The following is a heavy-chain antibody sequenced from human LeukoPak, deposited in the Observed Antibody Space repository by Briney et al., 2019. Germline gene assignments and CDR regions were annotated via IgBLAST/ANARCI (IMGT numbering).Heavy chain of an antibody. CDR1: GGSISSSSYY. D-gene: IGHD5-12*01. CDR3: ATEVAPSDHYYYYGMDV. CDR2: IYYSGST. J-gene: IGHJ6*02. Sequence: SETLSLTCTVSGGSISSSSYYWGWIRQPPGKGLERIGSIYYSGSTYYNPSLKSRVTISVDTSKNQFSLKLSSVTAADTAVYYCATEVAPSDHYYYYGMDVWGQGTTVTVSS. V-gene: IGHV4-39*07.